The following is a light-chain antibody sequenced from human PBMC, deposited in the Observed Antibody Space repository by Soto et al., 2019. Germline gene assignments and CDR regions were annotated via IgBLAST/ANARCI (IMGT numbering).Light chain of an antibody. Sequence: DIQMTQSPSSLSASVGDRVTITCRASQSISSFLNWYQQRPGKAPKLLIYAASSLQSGVPSRFSGSGSGTDFTLTISSLQPDDFATYYCQQYKNYSPWTFGQGTKVDIK. CDR2: AAS. J-gene: IGKJ1*01. CDR3: QQYKNYSPWT. CDR1: QSISSF. V-gene: IGKV1-39*01.